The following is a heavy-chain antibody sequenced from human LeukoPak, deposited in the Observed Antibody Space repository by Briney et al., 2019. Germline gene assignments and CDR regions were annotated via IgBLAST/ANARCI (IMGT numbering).Heavy chain of an antibody. D-gene: IGHD3-22*01. J-gene: IGHJ4*02. Sequence: GGSLRLSCAASGFTFSSYAMHWVRQAPGKGLEWVAVISYDGSNKFYADSGKGRFTIDRDNYNNTLYLQMTSLRAEDTAVYYCPRDGYYDSSGYPPLDYWRQGTLVTVSS. CDR2: ISYDGSNK. CDR1: GFTFSSYA. CDR3: PRDGYYDSSGYPPLDY. V-gene: IGHV3-30-3*01.